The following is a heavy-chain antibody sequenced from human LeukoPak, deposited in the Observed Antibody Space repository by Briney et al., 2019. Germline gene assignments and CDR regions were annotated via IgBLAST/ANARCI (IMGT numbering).Heavy chain of an antibody. D-gene: IGHD2-2*02. J-gene: IGHJ4*02. CDR1: GFTFSSYA. CDR3: AKAYGVVVVPAAIYFDY. Sequence: GGSLRLSCAASGFTFSSYAMSWVRQAPGKGLEWVSAISGSGGSTYYADSVKGRFTISRDNSKNTLYLQMNSLRAEDTAVYYCAKAYGVVVVPAAIYFDYWGQGTLVTVSS. CDR2: ISGSGGST. V-gene: IGHV3-23*01.